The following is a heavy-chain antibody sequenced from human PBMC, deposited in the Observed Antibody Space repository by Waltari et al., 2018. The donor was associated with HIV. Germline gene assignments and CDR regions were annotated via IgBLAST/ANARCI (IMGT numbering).Heavy chain of an antibody. CDR3: ARDLGGLVFTLDY. V-gene: IGHV3-33*01. CDR2: IWYDGSNK. J-gene: IGHJ4*02. Sequence: QVQLVESGGGVVQPGRSLRLSCAASAFTFSSYGMPWVRQAPGKGLEWVAVIWYDGSNKYYGDSVKGRFTISRDNSKNTVSLQMNSLRVDDTAVYYCARDLGGLVFTLDYWGQGTLVTVSS. D-gene: IGHD6-19*01. CDR1: AFTFSSYG.